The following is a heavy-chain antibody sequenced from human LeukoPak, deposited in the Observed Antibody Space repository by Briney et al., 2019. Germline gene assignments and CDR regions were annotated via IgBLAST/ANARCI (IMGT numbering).Heavy chain of an antibody. Sequence: SETLSLTCTVSGGSISIYYWSWIRQPPGKGLEWIGYIYDSGSTNYNPSLKSRVTISVDTSKNQFSLKLSSVTAADTAVYYCASLTTAEAFDIWGQGTMVTVSS. CDR1: GGSISIYY. V-gene: IGHV4-59*01. CDR3: ASLTTAEAFDI. J-gene: IGHJ3*02. D-gene: IGHD3-22*01. CDR2: IYDSGST.